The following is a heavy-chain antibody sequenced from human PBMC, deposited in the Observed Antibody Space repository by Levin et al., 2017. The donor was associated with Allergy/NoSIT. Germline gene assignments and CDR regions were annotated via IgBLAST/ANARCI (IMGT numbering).Heavy chain of an antibody. D-gene: IGHD3-9*01. CDR1: GGSISSGDYY. J-gene: IGHJ3*02. CDR2: IYYSGST. V-gene: IGHV4-30-4*01. CDR3: ARDAGGYVDWDDAFDI. Sequence: SETLSLTCTVSGGSISSGDYYWSWIRQPPGKGLEWIGYIYYSGSTYYNPSLKSRVTISVDTSKNQFSLKLSSVTAADTAVYYCARDAGGYVDWDDAFDIWGQGTMVTVSS.